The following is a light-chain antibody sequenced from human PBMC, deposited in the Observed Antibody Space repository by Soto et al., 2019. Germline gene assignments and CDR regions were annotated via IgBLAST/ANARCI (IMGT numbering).Light chain of an antibody. Sequence: QSALTQPASVSGSPGQSITISCTGANSDVGAYNYVSWFQQHPGKAPKLMIYEVTNRPSGVSSRFSGSKSGNTASLTISGRQAEDEADYYCSSFTSSSTVLFGGGTKVTVL. CDR2: EVT. J-gene: IGLJ2*01. V-gene: IGLV2-14*01. CDR3: SSFTSSSTVL. CDR1: NSDVGAYNY.